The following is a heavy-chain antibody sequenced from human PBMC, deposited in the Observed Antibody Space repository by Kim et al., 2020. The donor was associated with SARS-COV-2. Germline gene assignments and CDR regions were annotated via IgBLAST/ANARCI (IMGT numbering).Heavy chain of an antibody. V-gene: IGHV3-49*03. Sequence: GGSLRLSCTASGFTFGDYAMSWFRQAPGKGLEWVGFIRSKAYGGTTEYAASVKGRFTISRDDSKSIAYLQMNSLKTEDTAVYYCTRGGHYGSGSYYHYYYYYGMDVWGQGTTVTVSS. CDR3: TRGGHYGSGSYYHYYYYYGMDV. J-gene: IGHJ6*02. D-gene: IGHD3-10*01. CDR1: GFTFGDYA. CDR2: IRSKAYGGTT.